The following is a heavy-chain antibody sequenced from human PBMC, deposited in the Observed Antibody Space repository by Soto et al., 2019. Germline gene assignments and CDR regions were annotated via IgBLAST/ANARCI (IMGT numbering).Heavy chain of an antibody. J-gene: IGHJ4*02. V-gene: IGHV4-59*01. CDR2: IYYSGST. D-gene: IGHD6-19*01. CDR1: GGSISSYY. CDR3: ARRYSSGFDY. Sequence: QVQLQESGPGLVKPSETLSLTCTVSGGSISSYYWSGIRQPPGKGLEWIGYIYYSGSTNYNPSLKSRVTISVDTSKNQFSLKLSSVTAADTAVYYCARRYSSGFDYWGQGTLVTVSS.